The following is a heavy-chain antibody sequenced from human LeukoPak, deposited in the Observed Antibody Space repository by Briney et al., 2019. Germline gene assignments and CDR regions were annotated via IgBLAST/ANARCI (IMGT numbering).Heavy chain of an antibody. V-gene: IGHV4-30-2*01. CDR2: IYHSGST. Sequence: SQTLSLTCTVSGGSISSGGYYWSWIRQPPGKGLEWIGYIYHSGSTYYNPSLKSRVTISVDRSKNQFSLKLSSVTAADTAVYYCAGLVTWGIPVAGTDYWGQGTLVTVSS. J-gene: IGHJ4*02. D-gene: IGHD6-19*01. CDR1: GGSISSGGYY. CDR3: AGLVTWGIPVAGTDY.